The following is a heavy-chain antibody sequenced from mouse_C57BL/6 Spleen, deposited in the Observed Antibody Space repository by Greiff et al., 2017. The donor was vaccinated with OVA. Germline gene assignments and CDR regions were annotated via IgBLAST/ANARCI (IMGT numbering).Heavy chain of an antibody. J-gene: IGHJ4*01. CDR1: GYTFPSYW. D-gene: IGHD1-1*01. CDR3: ASAHYYGSSYAMDY. Sequence: QVQLQQPGAELVRPGSSVKLSCKASGYTFPSYWMHWVKQRPIQGLEWIGNIDPSDSETHYNQKFKDKATLTVDKSSSTAYMQLSSLTSEDSAVYYCASAHYYGSSYAMDYWGQGTSVTVSS. CDR2: IDPSDSET. V-gene: IGHV1-52*01.